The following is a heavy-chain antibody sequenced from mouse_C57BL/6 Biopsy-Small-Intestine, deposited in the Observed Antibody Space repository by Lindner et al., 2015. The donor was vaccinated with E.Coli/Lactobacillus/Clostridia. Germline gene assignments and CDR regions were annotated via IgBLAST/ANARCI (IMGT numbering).Heavy chain of an antibody. CDR2: ISDGGSYT. J-gene: IGHJ4*01. V-gene: IGHV5-4*01. D-gene: IGHD2-1*01. Sequence: VQLQESGGGLVKPGGSLKLSCAASGFTFSSYAMSWVRQTPEKRLEWVATISDGGSYTYYPDNVKGRFTISRDNAKNNLYLQMSHLKSEDTAMYYCARGQAELPYYAMDYWGQGTSVTVSS. CDR3: ARGQAELPYYAMDY. CDR1: GFTFSSYA.